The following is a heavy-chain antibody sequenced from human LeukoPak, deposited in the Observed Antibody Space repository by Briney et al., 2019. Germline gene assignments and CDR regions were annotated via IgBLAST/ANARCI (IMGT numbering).Heavy chain of an antibody. CDR1: GFTFSSYA. V-gene: IGHV3-23*01. D-gene: IGHD4-23*01. CDR2: ISGSGGST. CDR3: AKDYGGNSLGWFDP. Sequence: GGSLRLSCAASGFTFSSYAMSWIRQAPGKGLEWASAISGSGGSTYYADSVKGRFTISRDNSKNTLYLQMNSLRAEDTAVYYCAKDYGGNSLGWFDPWGQGTLVTVSS. J-gene: IGHJ5*02.